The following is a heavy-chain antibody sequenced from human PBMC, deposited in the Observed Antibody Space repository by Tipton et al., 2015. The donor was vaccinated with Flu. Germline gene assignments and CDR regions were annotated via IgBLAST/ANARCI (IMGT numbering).Heavy chain of an antibody. J-gene: IGHJ6*02. D-gene: IGHD2-8*01. CDR2: VHYNGNT. CDR1: AGSINTSY. Sequence: TLSLTCTVSAGSINTSYWNWIRQSPVKGLEWIGYVHYNGNTNYNPSLRSRVSISVDTSKYQFSLKLNSVTAADTAVYYCARLHEWGSNKGPMGVWGQGTTVTVSS. V-gene: IGHV4-59*08. CDR3: ARLHEWGSNKGPMGV.